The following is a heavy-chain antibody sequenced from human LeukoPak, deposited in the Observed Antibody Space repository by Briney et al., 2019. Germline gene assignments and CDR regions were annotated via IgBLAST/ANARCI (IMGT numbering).Heavy chain of an antibody. CDR3: ARGFWSGSQRHPLDY. Sequence: SETLSLTCTVSGGSISSYYWSWIRQPPGKGLEWIGYVYYSGSTNYNPSLRSRVTISVDTSKNQFSLKLSSVTAADTAVYYCARGFWSGSQRHPLDYWGQGTLVTVSA. V-gene: IGHV4-59*12. D-gene: IGHD3-3*01. J-gene: IGHJ4*02. CDR1: GGSISSYY. CDR2: VYYSGST.